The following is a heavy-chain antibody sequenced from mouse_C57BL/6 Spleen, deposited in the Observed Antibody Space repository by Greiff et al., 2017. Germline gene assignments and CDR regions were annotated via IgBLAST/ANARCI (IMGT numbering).Heavy chain of an antibody. V-gene: IGHV1-50*01. Sequence: QVQLKQPGAELVKPGASVKLSCKASGYTFTSYWMQWVKQRPGQGLEWIGEIDPSDSYTNYNQKFKGKATLTVDTSSSTAYMQLSSLTSEDSAVYYCARGYYYGSSPWFAYWGQGTLVTVSA. D-gene: IGHD1-1*01. CDR1: GYTFTSYW. J-gene: IGHJ3*01. CDR3: ARGYYYGSSPWFAY. CDR2: IDPSDSYT.